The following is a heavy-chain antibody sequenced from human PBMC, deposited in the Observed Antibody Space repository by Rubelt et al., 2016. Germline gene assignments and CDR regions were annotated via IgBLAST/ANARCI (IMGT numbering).Heavy chain of an antibody. CDR2: INAGNGNT. D-gene: IGHD3-9*01. Sequence: QVQLVQSGAEVKKPGASVKVSCKASGYTFTSYAMHWVRQAPGQRLEWMGWINAGNGNTNYSQKFQGRVTITRDTSASTAYMGLSSLRSEGTAVYYGASSGFDYDILTGYYNYYGMDVWGQGTTVTVSS. V-gene: IGHV1-3*01. CDR1: GYTFTSYA. CDR3: ASSGFDYDILTGYYNYYGMDV. J-gene: IGHJ6*02.